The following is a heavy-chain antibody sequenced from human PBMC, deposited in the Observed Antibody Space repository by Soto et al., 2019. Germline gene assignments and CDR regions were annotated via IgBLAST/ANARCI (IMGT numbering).Heavy chain of an antibody. CDR2: VYYSGST. Sequence: QLQLQESGPRLVKPSETLSLTCTVSGGSISSSIYYWGWIRQPPGKGLEWIGNVYYSGSTYYNPSLQSRVTISVDTPTNQFSLRLNSVTASDTAVYYCARRLAVTGTLEYYFDYWGQGSLVTVSS. D-gene: IGHD6-19*01. CDR1: GGSISSSIYY. V-gene: IGHV4-39*01. CDR3: ARRLAVTGTLEYYFDY. J-gene: IGHJ4*02.